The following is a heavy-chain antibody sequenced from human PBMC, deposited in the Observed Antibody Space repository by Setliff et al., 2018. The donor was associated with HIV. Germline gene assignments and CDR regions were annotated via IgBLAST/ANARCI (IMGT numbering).Heavy chain of an antibody. CDR3: ARGKMPGGAHAFDI. J-gene: IGHJ3*02. Sequence: TLSLTCPVSGGSISSGSYYWSWIRQPAGKGLEWIGRIYTSGSTNYNPSLKSRVTISVDTSKNQFSLKLSAVTAAATAVYYCARGKMPGGAHAFDIWGQGTMVTVSS. D-gene: IGHD2-2*01. V-gene: IGHV4-61*02. CDR1: GGSISSGSYY. CDR2: IYTSGST.